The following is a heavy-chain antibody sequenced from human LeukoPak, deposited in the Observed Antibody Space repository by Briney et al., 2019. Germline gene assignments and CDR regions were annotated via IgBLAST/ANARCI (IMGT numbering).Heavy chain of an antibody. D-gene: IGHD3-10*01. Sequence: PGGTLRLSCAASGFTFSSYGMSWVRQAPGKGLEWVSAISGSGGSTYYADSVKGRFTISRDNSKNTLYLQMNSLRAEDTAVYYCAKGDYYGSGSYYRGFYFDYWGQGTLVTVSS. CDR3: AKGDYYGSGSYYRGFYFDY. V-gene: IGHV3-23*01. CDR2: ISGSGGST. J-gene: IGHJ4*02. CDR1: GFTFSSYG.